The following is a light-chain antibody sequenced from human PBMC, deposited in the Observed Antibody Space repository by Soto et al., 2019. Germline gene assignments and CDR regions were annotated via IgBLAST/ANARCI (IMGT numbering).Light chain of an antibody. CDR1: SSDVGAYNY. V-gene: IGLV2-14*01. CDR2: EVS. CDR3: ISYTSSSTWV. J-gene: IGLJ3*02. Sequence: QSALTQPASVSGSPGQSITISCTGTSSDVGAYNYVSWYQQHPGQAPKLMIYEVSNRPSGVSARFSGSRSGNTASLTISGLQAEDESDYYCISYTSSSTWVFGGGTKLTVL.